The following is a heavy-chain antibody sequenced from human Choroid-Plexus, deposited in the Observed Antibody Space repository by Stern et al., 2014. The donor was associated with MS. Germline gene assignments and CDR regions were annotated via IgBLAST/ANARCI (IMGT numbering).Heavy chain of an antibody. Sequence: QVQLVESGGGVVQPGRPLRLSCVASGFTFGSCAMHWVRQAPGKGLERVAGVSYDGSNKYYADSVKGRFTISRDNSQNTLHMQMSSLRPEDTAVYYCAKDRHYLTYFFDHWGQGSLVTVSS. J-gene: IGHJ5*02. D-gene: IGHD2/OR15-2a*01. CDR3: AKDRHYLTYFFDH. V-gene: IGHV3-30*18. CDR2: VSYDGSNK. CDR1: GFTFGSCA.